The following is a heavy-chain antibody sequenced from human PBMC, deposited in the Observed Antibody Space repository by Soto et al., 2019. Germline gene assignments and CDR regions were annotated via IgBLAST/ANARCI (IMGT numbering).Heavy chain of an antibody. Sequence: GGSLRLSCAASGFTFSSYAMSWVRQAPGKGLEWVSAISGSGGSTYYADSVKGRFTISRDNSKNTLYLQMNSLRAEDTAVYYCAKVLSDRADFWSGYYSHGMDVWGQGTTVTVSS. V-gene: IGHV3-23*01. CDR2: ISGSGGST. J-gene: IGHJ6*02. CDR1: GFTFSSYA. D-gene: IGHD3-3*01. CDR3: AKVLSDRADFWSGYYSHGMDV.